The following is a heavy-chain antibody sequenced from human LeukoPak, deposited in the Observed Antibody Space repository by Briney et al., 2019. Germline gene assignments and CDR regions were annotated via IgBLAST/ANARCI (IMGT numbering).Heavy chain of an antibody. Sequence: SVKVSCKASGGTFSSYAISWVRQAPGQGLEWMGRIIPILGIANYVQKFQGRVTITADKSTSTAYMELSSLRSEDTAVYYCARRGRYNFLDYWGQGTLVTVCS. CDR2: IIPILGIA. D-gene: IGHD5-24*01. CDR3: ARRGRYNFLDY. CDR1: GGTFSSYA. V-gene: IGHV1-69*04. J-gene: IGHJ4*02.